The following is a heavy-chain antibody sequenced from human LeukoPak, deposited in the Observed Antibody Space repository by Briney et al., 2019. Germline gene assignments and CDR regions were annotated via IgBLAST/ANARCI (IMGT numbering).Heavy chain of an antibody. J-gene: IGHJ4*02. V-gene: IGHV1-18*01. CDR1: GYTFTSYG. CDR2: ISAYNGNT. D-gene: IGHD3-9*01. Sequence: GASVKVSCKASGYTFTSYGISWVRQAPGQGLEWMGWISAYNGNTNYAQKLQGRVTMTTDTSTSTAYMELRSLRSDDTAVYYCARAIGYYDILTGYYYSDYWGQGTLVTVSS. CDR3: ARAIGYYDILTGYYYSDY.